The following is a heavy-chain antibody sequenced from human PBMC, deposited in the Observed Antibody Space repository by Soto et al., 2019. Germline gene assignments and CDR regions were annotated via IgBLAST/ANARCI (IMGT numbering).Heavy chain of an antibody. CDR1: GGTFSSYA. Sequence: QVQLVQSGAEVKKPGSSVKVSCKASGGTFSSYAISWVRQAPGQGLEWMGGIIPIFGTANYAQKFQGRVTSTADESTRTAYMELSSLRSEDTAVYYGARVPGGYSGYDRLDYWGQGTLVTVSS. V-gene: IGHV1-69*12. D-gene: IGHD5-12*01. J-gene: IGHJ4*02. CDR2: IIPIFGTA. CDR3: ARVPGGYSGYDRLDY.